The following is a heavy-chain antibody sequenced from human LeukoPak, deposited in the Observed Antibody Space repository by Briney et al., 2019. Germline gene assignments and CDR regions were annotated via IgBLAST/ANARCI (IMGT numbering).Heavy chain of an antibody. CDR3: VKGRGDIAVAGSRFDY. V-gene: IGHV3-9*01. CDR2: ISWNSGNI. Sequence: TGRSLRLSCAASGFTFDGYAMHWVRQAPGKGLEWVSGISWNSGNIGYADSVKGRFTISRDSAKNSLYLQMNSLRPEDTALYYCVKGRGDIAVAGSRFDYWGQGTLVTVPS. D-gene: IGHD6-19*01. J-gene: IGHJ4*02. CDR1: GFTFDGYA.